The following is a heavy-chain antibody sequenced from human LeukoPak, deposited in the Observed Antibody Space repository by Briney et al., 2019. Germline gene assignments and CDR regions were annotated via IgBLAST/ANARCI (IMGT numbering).Heavy chain of an antibody. J-gene: IGHJ4*02. V-gene: IGHV3-66*01. CDR3: AKSQYDTNFDY. Sequence: GGSLRLSCAASGFTVSSNYMSWVRQAPGKGLEWVSVIYSGGSRYYADSVKGRFTISRDNSKNTLYLQMNSLRAEDTAVYYCAKSQYDTNFDYWGQGTLVTVSS. CDR1: GFTVSSNY. D-gene: IGHD3-22*01. CDR2: IYSGGSR.